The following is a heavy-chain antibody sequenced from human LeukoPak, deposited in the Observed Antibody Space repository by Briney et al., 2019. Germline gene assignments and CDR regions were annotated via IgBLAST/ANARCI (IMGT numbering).Heavy chain of an antibody. J-gene: IGHJ4*02. CDR2: TYYRSKWSN. V-gene: IGHV6-1*01. CDR1: GDSVSSNSAA. D-gene: IGHD1-26*01. CDR3: ARSSGSYPPDH. Sequence: SQTLSLTCVISGDSVSSNSAAWNWLRQSPSRGLEWLGRTYYRSKWSNDYAVSVKSRINISPDTSKNKFSLQLNSVTPEDTAVYYCARSSGSYPPDHWGQGTLVTVSS.